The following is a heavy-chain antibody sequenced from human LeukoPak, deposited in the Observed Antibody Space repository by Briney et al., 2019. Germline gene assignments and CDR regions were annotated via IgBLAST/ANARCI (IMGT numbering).Heavy chain of an antibody. D-gene: IGHD5/OR15-5a*01. CDR1: GFTFSNCA. V-gene: IGHV3-23*01. Sequence: AGGSLRLSCGASGFTFSNCAMTWVRQAPGKRLEWLSTISGSGGSTTYADSVKGRFTVSRDNSKSTMFLQMNSLRAEDTALYYCAKLPLSTAYRGWFDPWGQGTLVTVPS. J-gene: IGHJ5*02. CDR2: ISGSGGST. CDR3: AKLPLSTAYRGWFDP.